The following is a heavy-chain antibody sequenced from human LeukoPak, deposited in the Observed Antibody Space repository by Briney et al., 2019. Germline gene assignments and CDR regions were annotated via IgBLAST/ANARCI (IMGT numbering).Heavy chain of an antibody. CDR3: ARSGYSYGYARYYFDY. CDR1: GGSISSSSYS. CDR2: IYYSGST. Sequence: PSETLSLTCTVSGGSISSSSYSWGWLRQPPGKGLEWIGSIYYSGSTYYNPSLKSRVTISVDTSKNQFSLKLSSVTAADTAVYYCARSGYSYGYARYYFDYWGQGTLVTVSS. D-gene: IGHD5-18*01. V-gene: IGHV4-39*01. J-gene: IGHJ4*02.